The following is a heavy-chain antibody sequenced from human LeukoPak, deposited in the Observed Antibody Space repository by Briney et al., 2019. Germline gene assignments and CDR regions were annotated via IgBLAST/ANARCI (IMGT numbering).Heavy chain of an antibody. D-gene: IGHD3-9*01. CDR3: ARDYDILTGYFSPPDY. CDR2: ISAYNGNT. V-gene: IGHV1-18*01. J-gene: IGHJ4*02. Sequence: ASVKVSCKASGYTFTSYGISWVRQAPGQGLEWMGWISAYNGNTNYAQKLQGRVTMTTDTSTSTAYMELRSLRSDDTSVYYCARDYDILTGYFSPPDYWGQGTLVTVSS. CDR1: GYTFTSYG.